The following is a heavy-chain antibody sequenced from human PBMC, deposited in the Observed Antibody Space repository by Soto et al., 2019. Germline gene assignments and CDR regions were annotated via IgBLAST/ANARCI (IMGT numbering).Heavy chain of an antibody. V-gene: IGHV3-23*01. CDR1: VFTFSSNA. J-gene: IGHJ4*02. D-gene: IGHD2-15*01. CDR3: AKAQGGSYFEY. CDR2: ISSSGGST. Sequence: VGSLRLSCASSVFTFSSNAMSCVRQSPGKWLEWVSGISSSGGSTYYADSVKGRFTISRDNSKNMLYLQMNNLRAEDTAVYYYAKAQGGSYFEYLGQRSLVKVSS.